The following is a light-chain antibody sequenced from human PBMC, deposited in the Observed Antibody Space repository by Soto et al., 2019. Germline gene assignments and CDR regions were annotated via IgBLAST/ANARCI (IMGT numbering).Light chain of an antibody. J-gene: IGKJ1*01. CDR2: DAS. CDR1: QSVYNS. Sequence: EIVLTQSPATLSLAPGERATLSCRASQSVYNSLAWFQQKPGQAPRLLIYDASNRATGIPTRFSGSGSGTDFTLTISSLXPEDFAIYYCQQRAHWPPWTFGQGTKVDIK. CDR3: QQRAHWPPWT. V-gene: IGKV3-11*01.